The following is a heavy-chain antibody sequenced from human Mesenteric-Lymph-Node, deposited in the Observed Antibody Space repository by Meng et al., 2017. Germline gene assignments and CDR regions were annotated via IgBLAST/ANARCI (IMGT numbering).Heavy chain of an antibody. CDR1: GFTFGDYA. V-gene: IGHV3-23*01. CDR2: ISGSGGST. D-gene: IGHD3-10*01. CDR3: AKKGVLLWFGGDFDYFDY. Sequence: GESLKISCTASGFTFGDYAMSWFRQAPGKGLEWVSAISGSGGSTYYADSVKGRFTISRDNSKNTLYLQMNSLRAEDTAVYYCAKKGVLLWFGGDFDYFDYWGQGTLVTVSS. J-gene: IGHJ4*02.